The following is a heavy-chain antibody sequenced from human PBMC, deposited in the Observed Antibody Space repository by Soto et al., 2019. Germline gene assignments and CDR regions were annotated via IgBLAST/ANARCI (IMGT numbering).Heavy chain of an antibody. Sequence: GGSLRLSCAASGFTFSSYAMSWVRQAPGKGLEWVSAISGSGGSTYYADSVKGRFTISRDNSKNTLYLQMNSLRAEDTAVYYCAKELSAGEAGYYYYYGMDVWGQGTTVTVSS. D-gene: IGHD7-27*01. CDR2: ISGSGGST. V-gene: IGHV3-23*01. J-gene: IGHJ6*02. CDR3: AKELSAGEAGYYYYYGMDV. CDR1: GFTFSSYA.